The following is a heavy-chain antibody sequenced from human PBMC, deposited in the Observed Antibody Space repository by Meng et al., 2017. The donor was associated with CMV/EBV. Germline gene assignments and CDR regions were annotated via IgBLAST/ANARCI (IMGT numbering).Heavy chain of an antibody. D-gene: IGHD3-16*01. CDR2: IYSGGSST. V-gene: IGHV3-23*03. J-gene: IGHJ4*02. CDR3: ARGGY. Sequence: GGSLRLSCAASGFTFSSYAMSWVRQAPGKGLGWVSVIYSGGSSTYYADSVKGRFTISRDNSKNTLYLQMNSLRAEDTAVYYCARGGYWGQGTLVTVSS. CDR1: GFTFSSYA.